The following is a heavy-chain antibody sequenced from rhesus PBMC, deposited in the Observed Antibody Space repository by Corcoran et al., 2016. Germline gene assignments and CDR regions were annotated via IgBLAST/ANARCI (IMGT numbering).Heavy chain of an antibody. CDR1: GGSISSSY. CDR3: ASYSGSWNGNYFDY. D-gene: IGHD6-25*01. V-gene: IGHV4-169*02. Sequence: QLQLQESGPGLVKPSETLSVTCAVSGGSISSSYWSWIRQAPGKGLEWIGYIYGIGSSTNYNPSLKSRVTMSVDTSKNQLSLKLSSVTAADTAVYYCASYSGSWNGNYFDYWGQGVLVTVSS. CDR2: IYGIGSST. J-gene: IGHJ4*01.